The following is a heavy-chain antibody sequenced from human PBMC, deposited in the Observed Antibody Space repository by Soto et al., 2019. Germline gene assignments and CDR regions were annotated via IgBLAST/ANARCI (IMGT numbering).Heavy chain of an antibody. CDR2: ISYDGSNK. J-gene: IGHJ4*02. V-gene: IGHV3-30-3*01. Sequence: QVQLVESGGGVVQPGRSLRLSCAASGFTFSSYAMHWVRQAPGKGLEWVAVISYDGSNKYYADSVKGRFTTSRDNSKNTLYLQINSLRAEDTAVYYFARDLKGRSLTYGAMGCYFDYWGQGTLVTVSS. D-gene: IGHD3-16*02. CDR1: GFTFSSYA. CDR3: ARDLKGRSLTYGAMGCYFDY.